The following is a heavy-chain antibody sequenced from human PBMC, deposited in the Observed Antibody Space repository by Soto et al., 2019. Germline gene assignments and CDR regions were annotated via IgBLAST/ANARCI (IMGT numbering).Heavy chain of an antibody. CDR1: GYTFTNYY. V-gene: IGHV1-46*01. CDR2: INPNGGST. CDR3: ARGLAAGVY. J-gene: IGHJ4*02. D-gene: IGHD6-13*01. Sequence: QVQLVQSGAEVKKPGASVKLSCKACGYTFTNYYLYWVRLAPGLGLVLMAIINPNGGSTNYAQKDQGRVTLTRDTSTSTVYMYLSSLKSEDTAVYDCARGLAAGVYWGQGTLVTVSS.